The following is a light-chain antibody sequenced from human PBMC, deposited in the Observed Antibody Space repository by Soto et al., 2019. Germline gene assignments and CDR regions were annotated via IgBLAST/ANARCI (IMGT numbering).Light chain of an antibody. CDR2: GES. J-gene: IGKJ2*03. CDR3: QQYNTWPYS. CDR1: PSVTSH. V-gene: IGKV3-15*01. Sequence: EIVMTQSPATLSVSPGERATLSCRASPSVTSHLAWYQQKPGQAPRLLIYGESTRATGVPARFSGSGSGTEFTLTINSLQSEDFAVYYCQQYNTWPYSFGQGNKMEI.